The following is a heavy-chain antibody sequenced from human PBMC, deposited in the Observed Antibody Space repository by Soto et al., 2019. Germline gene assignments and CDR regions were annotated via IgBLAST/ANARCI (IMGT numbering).Heavy chain of an antibody. V-gene: IGHV4-31*03. CDR2: IYYSGRT. D-gene: IGHD1-1*01. CDR3: AREVIVNWNRANYYDY. Sequence: QVQLQESGPGLVKPSQTLSLICSVSGGSITSASYHWTWIRQHPGRGLEWLANIYYSGRTYYNPSRKGRATISIDTSKNQFSLNVSSVTAADTAVYYCAREVIVNWNRANYYDYWGQGSWSPSPQ. CDR1: GGSITSASYH. J-gene: IGHJ4*02.